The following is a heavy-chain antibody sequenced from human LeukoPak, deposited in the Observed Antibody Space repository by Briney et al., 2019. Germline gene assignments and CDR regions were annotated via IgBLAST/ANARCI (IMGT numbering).Heavy chain of an antibody. CDR3: ARVWGGWSYYYYYMDV. Sequence: PSETLSLTCTVSGGSISSSSYYWGWIRQPPGKGLEWIGSIYYSGSTYYNPSLKSRVTISVDTSKNQFSLKLSSVTVADTAVYYCARVWGGWSYYYYYMDVWGKGTTVTVSS. J-gene: IGHJ6*03. CDR1: GGSISSSSYY. D-gene: IGHD6-19*01. V-gene: IGHV4-39*07. CDR2: IYYSGST.